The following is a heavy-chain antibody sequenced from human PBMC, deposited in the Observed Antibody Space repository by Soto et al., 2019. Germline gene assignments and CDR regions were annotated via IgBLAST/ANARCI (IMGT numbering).Heavy chain of an antibody. CDR3: AKDMGYDLSPLGYFDY. CDR1: GFTFDDYA. J-gene: IGHJ4*02. D-gene: IGHD5-12*01. CDR2: ISWYSGSI. Sequence: SLRLSCAASGFTFDDYAMHWVRQAPGKGLGWVSGISWYSGSIGYADSVKGRFTISRDNAKNSLYLQMNSLRSEDTALFYCAKDMGYDLSPLGYFDYWGQGTLVTVSS. V-gene: IGHV3-9*01.